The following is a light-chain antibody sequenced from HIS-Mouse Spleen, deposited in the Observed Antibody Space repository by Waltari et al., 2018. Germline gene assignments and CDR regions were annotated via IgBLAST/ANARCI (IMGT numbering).Light chain of an antibody. CDR1: ALPKKY. V-gene: IGLV3-10*01. CDR3: YSTDSSGNHRV. CDR2: EDS. Sequence: VVTQEPSFSVSPGQTARITCSGDALPKKYAYWYQQKSGKAPVLVIYEDSKRPSGIPERFSGSRSGTMATLTISGAQVEDEADYYCYSTDSSGNHRVFGGGTKLTVL. J-gene: IGLJ2*01.